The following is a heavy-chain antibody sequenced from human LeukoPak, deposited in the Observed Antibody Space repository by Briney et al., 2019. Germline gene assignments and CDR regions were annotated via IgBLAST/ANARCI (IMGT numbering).Heavy chain of an antibody. V-gene: IGHV3-7*01. CDR1: GYTFSNYW. J-gene: IGHJ6*03. Sequence: GGSLRLSCVASGYTFSNYWMSWVRQAPGKGLEWVANINQDGSEKYYMDSVKGRFTISRDNAKNSLYLQMNSPRAEDTAVFYCEREPDYYSMYYYYMDVWGKGTTVTVSS. D-gene: IGHD3-22*01. CDR2: INQDGSEK. CDR3: EREPDYYSMYYYYMDV.